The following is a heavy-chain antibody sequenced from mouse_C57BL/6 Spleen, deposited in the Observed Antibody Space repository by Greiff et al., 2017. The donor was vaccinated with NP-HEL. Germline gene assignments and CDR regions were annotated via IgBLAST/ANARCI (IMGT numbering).Heavy chain of an antibody. CDR1: GFTFSSYA. D-gene: IGHD2-1*01. V-gene: IGHV5-4*03. CDR2: ISDGGSYT. CDR3: ARTGGNYEYYFDY. J-gene: IGHJ2*01. Sequence: EVKLVESGGGLVKPGGSLKLSCAASGFTFSSYAMSWVRQTPEKRLEWVATISDGGSYTYYPDNVKGRFTISRDNAKNNLYLQMSHLKSEDTAMYYCARTGGNYEYYFDYWGQGTTLTVSS.